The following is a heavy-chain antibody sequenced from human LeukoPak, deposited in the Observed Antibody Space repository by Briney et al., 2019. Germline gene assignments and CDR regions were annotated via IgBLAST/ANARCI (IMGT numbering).Heavy chain of an antibody. V-gene: IGHV1-2*06. J-gene: IGHJ5*02. CDR1: GYTFTGYY. CDR3: AREYCSSTSCSNWFDP. CDR2: INPNSGGT. Sequence: GASVRVSCKASGYTFTGYYMHWVRQAPGQGLEWMGRINPNSGGTNYAQKFQGRVTMTRDASISTAYMELSRLRSDDTAVYYCAREYCSSTSCSNWFDPWAREPWSPSPQ. D-gene: IGHD2-2*01.